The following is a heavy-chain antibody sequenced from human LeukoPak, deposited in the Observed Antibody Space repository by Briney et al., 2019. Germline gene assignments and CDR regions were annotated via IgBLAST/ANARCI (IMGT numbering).Heavy chain of an antibody. CDR1: GYTFTGYY. J-gene: IGHJ3*02. D-gene: IGHD3-22*01. CDR2: INPNSGGT. V-gene: IGHV1-2*02. CDR3: ASSTIVVVIPQASPTGHHAFDI. Sequence: GASVKVSCKASGYTFTGYYMHWVRQAPGQGLEWMGWINPNSGGTNYAQKFQGRVTMTRDTSISTAYMELSRLRSDDTAVYYCASSTIVVVIPQASPTGHHAFDIWGQGTMVTVSS.